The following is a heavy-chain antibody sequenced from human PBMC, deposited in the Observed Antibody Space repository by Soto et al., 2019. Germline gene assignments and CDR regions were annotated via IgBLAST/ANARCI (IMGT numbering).Heavy chain of an antibody. CDR3: TTDRFS. J-gene: IGHJ5*02. V-gene: IGHV3-15*01. Sequence: GGSLRLSCAASGFTFSNTWMSWVRQAPGKGLEWVGRIKSRGDGGTTDYTAPVKGRFTISRDDSGNTLYLQMNSLKTDDTAVYYCTTDRFSWGQGTLVTVSS. CDR1: GFTFSNTW. CDR2: IKSRGDGGTT.